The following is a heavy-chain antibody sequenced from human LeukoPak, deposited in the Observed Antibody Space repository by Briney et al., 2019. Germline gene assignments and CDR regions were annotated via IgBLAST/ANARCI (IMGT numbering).Heavy chain of an antibody. Sequence: SETLSLTCTVSGGSISNYYWSWIRQPPGKGLEWIGYIYYSGSTNYNPSLKSRVTISVDTSKNQFSLKLSSVTAADTAVYYCARMDIVVVVAAAYFDYWGQGTLVTVSS. V-gene: IGHV4-59*01. CDR3: ARMDIVVVVAAAYFDY. CDR1: GGSISNYY. D-gene: IGHD2-15*01. J-gene: IGHJ4*02. CDR2: IYYSGST.